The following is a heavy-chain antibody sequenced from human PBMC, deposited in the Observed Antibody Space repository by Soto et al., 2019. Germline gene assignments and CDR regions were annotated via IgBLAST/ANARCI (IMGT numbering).Heavy chain of an antibody. D-gene: IGHD2-2*01. Sequence: QVQLVQSGAEVKKPGAAVKVSCKASGYTFTSYAMHWVRQAPGQRLEWMGWINAGNGNTKYSQKFQGRVTITRDTPASKVYMELNSLRSEDTAVYYWSRDAVVVPAATIGSSAWYWFDPWGQGTLVTVSS. CDR3: SRDAVVVPAATIGSSAWYWFDP. J-gene: IGHJ5*02. V-gene: IGHV1-3*01. CDR2: INAGNGNT. CDR1: GYTFTSYA.